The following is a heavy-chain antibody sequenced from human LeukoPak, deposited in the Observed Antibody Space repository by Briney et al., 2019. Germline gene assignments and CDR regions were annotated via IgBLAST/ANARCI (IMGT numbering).Heavy chain of an antibody. CDR2: IDPSDSYT. J-gene: IGHJ3*02. V-gene: IGHV5-10-1*01. CDR1: GYSFTSYW. CDR3: ARTRHYDILTGYQEAAGAFDI. Sequence: GESLKISCKGSGYSFTSYWISWVRQMPGKGLEWMGRIDPSDSYTNYSPSFQGHVTISADKSISTAYLQWSSLKASDTAMYYCARTRHYDILTGYQEAAGAFDIWGQGTVVTVSS. D-gene: IGHD3-9*01.